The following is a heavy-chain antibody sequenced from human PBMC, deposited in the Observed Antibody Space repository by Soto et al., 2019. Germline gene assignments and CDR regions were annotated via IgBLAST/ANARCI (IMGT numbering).Heavy chain of an antibody. CDR1: GVSVRSYT. D-gene: IGHD2-21*02. CDR2: VFSSVSA. V-gene: IGHV4-4*07. CDR3: ARDGMTTGDT. J-gene: IGHJ4*02. Sequence: PSETLSLTCIVSGVSVRSYTWSWVLHPANKGLEWIGRVFSSVSATYNPSLKSRVSISMDTPENRISLKLDSVTAADAGVYFCARDGMTTGDTWGPGTLVPVSS.